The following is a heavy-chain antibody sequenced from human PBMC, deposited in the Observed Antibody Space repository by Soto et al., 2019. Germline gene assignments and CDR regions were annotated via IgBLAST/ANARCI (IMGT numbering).Heavy chain of an antibody. D-gene: IGHD5-12*01. CDR2: IWYDGSNK. V-gene: IGHV3-33*01. CDR3: TTLVATIPDY. J-gene: IGHJ4*02. CDR1: GFTFSSYG. Sequence: PGGSLRLSCAASGFTFSSYGMHWVRQAPGKGLEWVAVIWYDGSNKYYADSVKGRFTISRDNSKNTLYLQMNGLETEDTAVYYCTTLVATIPDYWGQGTLVTVSS.